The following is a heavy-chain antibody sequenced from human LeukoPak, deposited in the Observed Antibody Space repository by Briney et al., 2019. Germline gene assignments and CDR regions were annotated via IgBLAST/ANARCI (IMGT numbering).Heavy chain of an antibody. D-gene: IGHD1-1*01. Sequence: GGSLRLSXAASGFTFSSYWMHWVRQAPGKGLVWVSRINSDGSSTSYADSVKGRFTIPRDNAKNTLYLQMNSLRAEDTAVYYCARDLAGGTTGAYYYYMDVWGKGTTVTVSS. V-gene: IGHV3-74*01. CDR1: GFTFSSYW. J-gene: IGHJ6*03. CDR2: INSDGSST. CDR3: ARDLAGGTTGAYYYYMDV.